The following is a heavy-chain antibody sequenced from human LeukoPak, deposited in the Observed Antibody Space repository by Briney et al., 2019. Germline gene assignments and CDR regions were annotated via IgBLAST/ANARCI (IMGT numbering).Heavy chain of an antibody. D-gene: IGHD3-9*01. V-gene: IGHV3-53*01. CDR2: IYSGGST. CDR3: AKDLDSVVSYAFDI. CDR1: GFTVSSNY. J-gene: IGHJ3*02. Sequence: GGSLRLSCAASGFTVSSNYMSWVRQAPGKGLEWVSVIYSGGSTYYADSVKGRFAISKDNSKNTLYLQMNSLRAEDTAVYYCAKDLDSVVSYAFDIWGQGTMVTVSS.